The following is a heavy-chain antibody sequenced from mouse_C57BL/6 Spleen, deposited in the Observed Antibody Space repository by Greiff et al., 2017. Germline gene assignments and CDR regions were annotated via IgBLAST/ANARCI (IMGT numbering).Heavy chain of an antibody. V-gene: IGHV1-22*01. CDR3: ARFHYYGSSYLDY. J-gene: IGHJ2*01. CDR2: INPNNGGT. Sequence: EVQLQQSGPALVKPGASVKMFCKAPGYTFTDYNMPWVKQIHGKSLEWIGYINPNNGGTSFNQQFKGKATLTVNKSSSTGYMELRSLTAEDSAVYYCARFHYYGSSYLDYWGQGTTLTVSS. CDR1: GYTFTDYN. D-gene: IGHD1-1*01.